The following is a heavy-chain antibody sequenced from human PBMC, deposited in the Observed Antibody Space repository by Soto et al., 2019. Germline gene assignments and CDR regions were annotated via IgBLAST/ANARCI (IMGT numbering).Heavy chain of an antibody. J-gene: IGHJ4*02. Sequence: SPGLSCASSGFTFSIYGMHVVLKAPGKGLEWVAVIWYDGSNKYYADSVKGRFTISRDNSKNTLYLQMNSLRAEDTAVYYCALDGYCSGGSCYVVPVFEYWGQGTLVTVSS. D-gene: IGHD2-15*01. CDR2: IWYDGSNK. CDR3: ALDGYCSGGSCYVVPVFEY. CDR1: GFTFSIYG. V-gene: IGHV3-33*01.